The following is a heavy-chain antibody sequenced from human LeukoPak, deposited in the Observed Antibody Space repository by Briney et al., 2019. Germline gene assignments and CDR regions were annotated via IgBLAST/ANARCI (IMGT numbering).Heavy chain of an antibody. V-gene: IGHV3-48*02. D-gene: IGHD6-13*01. Sequence: GGSLRLSCAASGFSFSSNNMNWVRQAPGKGPEWLAYISGGGSPVSYADSVKGRLTISRDNAKHLVYLHMNSLRDEDTALYYCARGLGSSWFYRWGQGTLVTVAS. CDR3: ARGLGSSWFYR. J-gene: IGHJ4*02. CDR1: GFSFSSNN. CDR2: ISGGGSPV.